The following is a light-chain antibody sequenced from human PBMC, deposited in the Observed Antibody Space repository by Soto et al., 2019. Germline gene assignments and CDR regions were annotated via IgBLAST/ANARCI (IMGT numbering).Light chain of an antibody. J-gene: IGLJ2*01. V-gene: IGLV1-44*01. CDR1: SSNIGSNT. CDR3: AAWDDSLNGVV. Sequence: QSVLTQPPSASGTPGQKVTISCSGSSSNIGSNTVNWYQQLPGTAPKLLIYSNDQRPSGVPARFSGSKSGTSASLAISGLQSEDEADYYCAAWDDSLNGVVVGGGTKLTVL. CDR2: SND.